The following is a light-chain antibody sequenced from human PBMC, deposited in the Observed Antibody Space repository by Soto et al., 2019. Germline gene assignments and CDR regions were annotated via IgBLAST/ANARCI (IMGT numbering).Light chain of an antibody. CDR3: QPSYRPPPWP. CDR2: AAS. Sequence: DMQMTESGSSVDAGVRGRVKKTCRASQRIVTYLNWYLQKPGKAPKLLIYAASNLQSGVPSRFSGSLSGTDVTRTISSLQPEEFATYFCQPSYRPPPWPSGQGTKADI. J-gene: IGKJ1*01. V-gene: IGKV1-39*01. CDR1: QRIVTY.